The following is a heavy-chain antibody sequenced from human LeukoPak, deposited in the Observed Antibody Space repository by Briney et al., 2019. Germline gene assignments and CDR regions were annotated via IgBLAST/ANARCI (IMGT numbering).Heavy chain of an antibody. CDR3: ARGGVGYSSSWYARFDP. CDR1: GGSFSGYY. Sequence: SETLSLTCAVYGGSFSGYYWSWIRQPPGKGVEWVGEINHSGSTNYNPSLKSRVTISVDTSKNQFSLKLSSVTAADTAVYYCARGGVGYSSSWYARFDPWGQGTLVTVSS. V-gene: IGHV4-34*01. D-gene: IGHD6-13*01. J-gene: IGHJ5*02. CDR2: INHSGST.